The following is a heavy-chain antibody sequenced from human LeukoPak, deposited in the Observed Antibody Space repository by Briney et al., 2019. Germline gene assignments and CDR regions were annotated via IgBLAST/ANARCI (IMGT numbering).Heavy chain of an antibody. CDR3: AKDKYSSSLSEFDY. V-gene: IGHV3-9*01. Sequence: PGGSLRLSCAASRFSFDDHAMHWVRQAPGKGLEWVSGISWNSNSIGYADSVKGRFTISRDNAKNSLYLQMNSLTSEDTALYYCAKDKYSSSLSEFDYWGQGTLVTASS. CDR1: RFSFDDHA. J-gene: IGHJ4*02. D-gene: IGHD6-13*01. CDR2: ISWNSNSI.